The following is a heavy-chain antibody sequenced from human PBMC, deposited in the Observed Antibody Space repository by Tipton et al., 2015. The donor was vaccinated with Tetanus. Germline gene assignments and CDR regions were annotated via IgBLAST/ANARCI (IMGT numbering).Heavy chain of an antibody. Sequence: TLSLTCTVSGGSVSGGDYHWGWIRQPPGKGLEWIGYSHYSGSTSSNPSLKSRVTISLDTSKNQFSLKLTSVTAADTAVYYCARANYDSFKKGPFDSWGQGSLVIVSS. V-gene: IGHV4-61*08. D-gene: IGHD3-3*01. CDR1: GGSVSGGDYH. J-gene: IGHJ4*02. CDR3: ARANYDSFKKGPFDS. CDR2: SHYSGST.